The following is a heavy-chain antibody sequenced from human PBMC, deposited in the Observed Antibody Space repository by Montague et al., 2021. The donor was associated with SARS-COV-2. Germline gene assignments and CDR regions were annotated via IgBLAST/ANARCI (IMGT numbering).Heavy chain of an antibody. CDR3: ARLRSSSNWYFDL. V-gene: IGHV4-31*03. CDR2: IYYSGST. Sequence: TLSLTCTVSGGSISSGGYYWSLIRQHPGKGLEWIGYIYYSGSTYYNPSLKSRVTISVDTSKNQFSLKLSSVTAADTAVYYCARLRSSSNWYFDLWGRGTLVTVSS. CDR1: GGSISSGGYY. D-gene: IGHD6-6*01. J-gene: IGHJ2*01.